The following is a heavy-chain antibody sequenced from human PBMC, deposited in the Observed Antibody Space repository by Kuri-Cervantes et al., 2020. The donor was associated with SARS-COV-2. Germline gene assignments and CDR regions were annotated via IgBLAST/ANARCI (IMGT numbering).Heavy chain of an antibody. Sequence: GESLKISCAASGFTFSSYSMNWVRQAPGKGLEWVSSISSSSSYIYYADSVKGRFTISRDNAKNPLYLQMNSLRAEDTAVYYCASEDSGSYFRGRGMFDPWGQGTLVTVSS. CDR3: ASEDSGSYFRGRGMFDP. D-gene: IGHD1-26*01. J-gene: IGHJ5*02. CDR1: GFTFSSYS. V-gene: IGHV3-21*01. CDR2: ISSSSSYI.